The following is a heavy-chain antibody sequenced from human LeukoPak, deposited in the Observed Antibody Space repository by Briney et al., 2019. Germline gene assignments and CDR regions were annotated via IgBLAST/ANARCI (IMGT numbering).Heavy chain of an antibody. Sequence: GGSLRLSCATSGFTFSSFTMKWVRQAPGKGLEWVSTISDGSRDTHYAGSVKGRFTISRDDSQNIVYLQMDSLRAEDTALYYCTTRLRNHFDYWGQGTQVTVSS. CDR2: ISDGSRDT. CDR1: GFTFSSFT. V-gene: IGHV3-23*01. D-gene: IGHD5-12*01. J-gene: IGHJ4*02. CDR3: TTRLRNHFDY.